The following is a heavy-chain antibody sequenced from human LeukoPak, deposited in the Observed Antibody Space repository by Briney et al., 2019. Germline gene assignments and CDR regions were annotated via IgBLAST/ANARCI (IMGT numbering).Heavy chain of an antibody. J-gene: IGHJ4*02. V-gene: IGHV4-59*08. CDR1: GGSISSYY. CDR2: IYYSGST. D-gene: IGHD3-10*01. Sequence: PSETLSLTCTVSGGSISSYYWSWIRQPPGKGLEWIGYIYYSGSTNYNPSLKSRVTISVDTSKNQFSLKLSSVTAADTAVYYCARHGFGGPNLFYYFDYWGQGTLVTVSS. CDR3: ARHGFGGPNLFYYFDY.